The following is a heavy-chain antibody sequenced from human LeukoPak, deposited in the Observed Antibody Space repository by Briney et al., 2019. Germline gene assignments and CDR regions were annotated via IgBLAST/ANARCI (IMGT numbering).Heavy chain of an antibody. J-gene: IGHJ3*02. D-gene: IGHD3-3*01. Sequence: GGSLRLPCAASGFTFSSYWMHWVRQAPGKGLVWVSRINTDGSSTSYADSVKGRFTISRDNAKNTLYLQMDSLRAEDTALYYCAKDTGRPTDAITMEDNAFDIWGQGTMVTVSS. CDR1: GFTFSSYW. CDR3: AKDTGRPTDAITMEDNAFDI. CDR2: INTDGSST. V-gene: IGHV3-74*01.